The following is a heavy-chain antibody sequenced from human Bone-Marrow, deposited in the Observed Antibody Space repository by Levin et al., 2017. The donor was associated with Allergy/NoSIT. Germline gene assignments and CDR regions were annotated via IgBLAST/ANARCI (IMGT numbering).Heavy chain of an antibody. CDR1: GFTFSSYG. Sequence: GESLKISCAASGFTFSSYGMHWVRQAPGKGLEWVAVISYDGSNKYYADSVKGRFTISRDNSKNTLYLQMNSLRAEDTAVYYCAKGPGGTFDYWGQGTLVTVSS. J-gene: IGHJ4*02. CDR3: AKGPGGTFDY. CDR2: ISYDGSNK. V-gene: IGHV3-30*18. D-gene: IGHD2-15*01.